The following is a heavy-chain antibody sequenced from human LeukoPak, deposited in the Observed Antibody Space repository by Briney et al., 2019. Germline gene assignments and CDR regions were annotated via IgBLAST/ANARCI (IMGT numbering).Heavy chain of an antibody. CDR3: ARSPTVYYYYYGMDV. CDR2: IYSGGST. D-gene: IGHD4-11*01. Sequence: GGSLRLSCAASGFTFSSNYMSWVRQAPGKGLEWVSVIYSGGSTYYADSGKGRFTISRDNSKNTLYLQMNSLRAEDTAVYYCARSPTVYYYYYGMDVWGQGTTVTVSS. J-gene: IGHJ6*02. CDR1: GFTFSSNY. V-gene: IGHV3-53*01.